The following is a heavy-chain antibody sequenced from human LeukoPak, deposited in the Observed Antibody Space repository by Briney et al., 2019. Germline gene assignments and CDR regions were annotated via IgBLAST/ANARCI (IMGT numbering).Heavy chain of an antibody. D-gene: IGHD3-16*01. CDR1: GYTFGDYA. Sequence: GGSLRLSCTGSGYTFGDYAMSWVRQSPGKGLEWVSLIRSKAFGGATEYAASVKGRFTISRDDSKSIAYLHMNSLKTEDTAMYYCTRDGGTLDYWGQGTLVTVSS. J-gene: IGHJ4*02. V-gene: IGHV3-49*04. CDR3: TRDGGTLDY. CDR2: IRSKAFGGAT.